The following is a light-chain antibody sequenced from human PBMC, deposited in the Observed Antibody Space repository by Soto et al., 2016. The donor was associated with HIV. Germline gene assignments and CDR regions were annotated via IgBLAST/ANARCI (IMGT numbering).Light chain of an antibody. CDR3: QQYQTEEGT. Sequence: DIQLTQSPSFLSASVGDRVTITCRAGQGISGYLAWYQQKPGKAPKLLIYAASTLQSGVPSRFSGSGSGTEVTLTISSLQPEDSAIYYCQQYQTEEGTFGQGTTVEIK. CDR2: AAS. J-gene: IGKJ1*01. V-gene: IGKV1-9*01. CDR1: QGISGY.